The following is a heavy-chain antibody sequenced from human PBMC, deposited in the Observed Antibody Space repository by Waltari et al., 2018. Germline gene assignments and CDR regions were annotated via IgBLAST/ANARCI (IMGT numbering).Heavy chain of an antibody. Sequence: EVQLVESGGGLVQPGRSLRLSCAASGFTFDDYAMHWVRQAPGKGLEWVSGISWNSGSIGYADTVKGRFTIARDNAKNSLYLQMNSLRAEDTALYYCAKDIRGGYSSSSFDYWGQGTLVTVSS. CDR2: ISWNSGSI. J-gene: IGHJ4*02. V-gene: IGHV3-9*01. CDR1: GFTFDDYA. D-gene: IGHD6-6*01. CDR3: AKDIRGGYSSSSFDY.